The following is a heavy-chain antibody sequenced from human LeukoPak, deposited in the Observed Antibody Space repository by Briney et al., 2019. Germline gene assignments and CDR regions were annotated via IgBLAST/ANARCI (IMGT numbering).Heavy chain of an antibody. CDR2: INPSGGST. J-gene: IGHJ4*02. CDR3: ARAHYGDYVGY. V-gene: IGHV1-46*01. CDR1: GYTFTSYY. Sequence: ASVKVSCKASGYTFTSYYMHWVRQAPGQGLEWMGIINPSGGSTNYAQKFQGRVTMTRDTSTSTVYMELRSLRSEDTAVYYCARAHYGDYVGYWGQGTLVTVSS. D-gene: IGHD4-17*01.